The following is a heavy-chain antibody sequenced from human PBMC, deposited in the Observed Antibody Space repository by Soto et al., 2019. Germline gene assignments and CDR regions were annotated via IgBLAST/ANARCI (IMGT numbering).Heavy chain of an antibody. V-gene: IGHV3-48*01. CDR2: ISSSSSTI. CDR3: ARVAWVARSYSSYFDY. J-gene: IGHJ4*02. Sequence: GGSLRLSCAASGFTFRSYSMNWVRQAPGKGLEWVSYISSSSSTIYYADSVKGRFTISRDNAKNSLYLQMNSLRAEDTAVYYCARVAWVARSYSSYFDYWGQGTLVTVSS. D-gene: IGHD2-21*01. CDR1: GFTFRSYS.